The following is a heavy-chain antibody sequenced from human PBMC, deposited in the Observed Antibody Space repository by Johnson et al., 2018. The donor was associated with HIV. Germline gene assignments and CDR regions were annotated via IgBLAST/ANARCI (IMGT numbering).Heavy chain of an antibody. V-gene: IGHV3-30*04. D-gene: IGHD3-10*01. Sequence: QEQLVESGGGVVQPGRSLRLSCAASGFTFSSYAMHWVRQAPGKGLEWVAVISYDGSNKYYADSVKGRFTISRASSKDTLYVQMNSLRGEDTAVYYCARDPDPFREYHGDAFDIWGQGTVVTVSS. CDR3: ARDPDPFREYHGDAFDI. CDR1: GFTFSSYA. J-gene: IGHJ3*02. CDR2: ISYDGSNK.